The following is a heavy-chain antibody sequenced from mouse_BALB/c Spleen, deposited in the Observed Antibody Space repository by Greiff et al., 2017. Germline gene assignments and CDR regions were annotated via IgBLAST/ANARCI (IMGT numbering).Heavy chain of an antibody. D-gene: IGHD4-1*01. CDR2: ISSGGSYT. V-gene: IGHV5-9-4*01. CDR3: ARDLTGTTSWYFDV. Sequence: LVESGGGLVKPGGSLKLSCAASGFTFSSYAMSWVRQSPEKRLEWVAEISSGGSYTYYPDTVTGRFTISRDNAKNTLYLEMSSLRSEDTAMYYCARDLTGTTSWYFDVWGAGTTVTVSS. CDR1: GFTFSSYA. J-gene: IGHJ1*01.